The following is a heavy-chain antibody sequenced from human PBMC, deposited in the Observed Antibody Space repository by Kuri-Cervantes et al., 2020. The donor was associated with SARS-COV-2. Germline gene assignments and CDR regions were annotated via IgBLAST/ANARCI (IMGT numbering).Heavy chain of an antibody. CDR2: ISAYNGNT. J-gene: IGHJ6*03. V-gene: IGHV1-18*01. D-gene: IGHD2-2*01. CDR3: ARGDARPPHYYYYYMDV. CDR1: GYTFTSYG. Sequence: ASVKVSCKASGYTFTSYGISWVRQAPGQGLEWMGWISAYNGNTNYAQKLQGRVTMTTDTSTSTAYMGLSSLRSEDTAVYYCARGDARPPHYYYYYMDVWGKGTTVTVSS.